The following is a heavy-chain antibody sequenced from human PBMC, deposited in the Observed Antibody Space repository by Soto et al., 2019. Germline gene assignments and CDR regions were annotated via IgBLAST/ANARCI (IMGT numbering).Heavy chain of an antibody. V-gene: IGHV4-39*01. CDR1: GDSTSTSTYY. CDR2: IDYRGST. CDR3: SRRAPEGFDP. J-gene: IGHJ5*02. Sequence: SETLSLTCTVSGDSTSTSTYYWGWIRQPPGKGLEWIGSIDYRGSTYHNPSLKSRVTISVDTSKKQFSLKLSSVTASDTAFYYCSRRAPEGFDPWGQGTLVTVSS.